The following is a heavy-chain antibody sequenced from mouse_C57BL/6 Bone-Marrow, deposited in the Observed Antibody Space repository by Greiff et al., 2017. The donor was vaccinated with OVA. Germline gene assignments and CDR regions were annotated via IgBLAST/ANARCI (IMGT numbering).Heavy chain of an antibody. CDR2: INPSTGGT. D-gene: IGHD3-3*01. CDR3: ARGDPDWYFDV. Sequence: VHVKQSGPELVKPGASVKISCKASGYSFTGYYMNWVKQSPEKSLEWIGEINPSTGGTTYNQKFKAKATLTVDKSSSTAYMQLKSLTSEDSAVYYCARGDPDWYFDVWGTGTTVTVSS. CDR1: GYSFTGYY. V-gene: IGHV1-42*01. J-gene: IGHJ1*03.